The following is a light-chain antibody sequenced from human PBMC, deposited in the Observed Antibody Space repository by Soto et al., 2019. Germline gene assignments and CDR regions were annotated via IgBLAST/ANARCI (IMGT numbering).Light chain of an antibody. Sequence: EIVLTQSPGTLSLSPGERATLSCRASQSVSSNYLAWYQQKPGQAPRLLIYGASSRATGIPDRFSGSGSGTDFTLTVSRLEPEDFAVYYCQPCGSSPQTFGQGTEVEVK. V-gene: IGKV3-20*01. J-gene: IGKJ1*01. CDR2: GAS. CDR3: QPCGSSPQT. CDR1: QSVSSNY.